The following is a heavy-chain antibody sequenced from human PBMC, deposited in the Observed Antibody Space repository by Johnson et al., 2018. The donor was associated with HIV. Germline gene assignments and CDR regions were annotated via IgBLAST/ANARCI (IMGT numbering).Heavy chain of an antibody. V-gene: IGHV3-30-3*01. CDR1: GFSFSSYA. CDR2: VSYETTNK. J-gene: IGHJ3*02. CDR3: ARELRGPDAFDI. Sequence: VESGGGVVQAGRSLRLSCAASGFSFSSYALHWVRQAPGKGLEWVAAVSYETTNKHYADSVKGRFTISRDNSKSTLILQMNGLREEDTAIYYCARELRGPDAFDIWGQGTMVTVSS.